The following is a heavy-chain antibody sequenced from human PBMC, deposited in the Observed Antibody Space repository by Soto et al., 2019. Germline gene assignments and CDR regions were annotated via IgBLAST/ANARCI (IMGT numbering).Heavy chain of an antibody. CDR1: GASISSXXXX. CDR3: XXXXAVAXXMGYFDY. CDR2: IKYSGTT. V-gene: IGHV4-39*01. J-gene: IGHJ4*02. D-gene: IGHD6-19*01. Sequence: QLQLQESGPGLVKSSETLSLTCTVSGASISSXXXXXGXXXXXXXXGLEWIGTIKYSGTTYYNPSLKSRITISVDTSKXXXSXKLNSXTAXXXXXXXXXXXXAVAXXMGYFDYWGQGTLVTVSS.